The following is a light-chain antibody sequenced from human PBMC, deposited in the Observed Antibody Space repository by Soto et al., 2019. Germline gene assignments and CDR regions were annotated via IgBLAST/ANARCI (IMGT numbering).Light chain of an antibody. CDR1: ASDVGAYNY. V-gene: IGLV2-8*01. CDR3: SSYAGSSTLDV. Sequence: QSALTQPPSASGSLGQSVTISCTGTASDVGAYNYVSWYQQHPGKAPKLMIYEVTKRPSGVPDRFSGSKSGNTASLTVSGLQAEDEADYYCSSYAGSSTLDVFGTGTKLTVL. J-gene: IGLJ1*01. CDR2: EVT.